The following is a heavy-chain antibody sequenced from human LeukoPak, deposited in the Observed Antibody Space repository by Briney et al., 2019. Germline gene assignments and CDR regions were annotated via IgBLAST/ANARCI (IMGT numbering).Heavy chain of an antibody. CDR3: ARGIVGATSYFDY. J-gene: IGHJ4*02. CDR1: GYTFTDYY. D-gene: IGHD1-26*01. Sequence: ASVKVSCKASGYTFTDYYMLWVRQAPGQGLDWMGRINPNSGGTNYAQKCQGRVTITRDTSISTAYMELSRLRSDDTAVYYCARGIVGATSYFDYWGQGTLVTVSS. V-gene: IGHV1-2*06. CDR2: INPNSGGT.